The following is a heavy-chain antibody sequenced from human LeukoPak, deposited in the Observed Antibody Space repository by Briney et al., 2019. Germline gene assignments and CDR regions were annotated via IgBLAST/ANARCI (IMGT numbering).Heavy chain of an antibody. J-gene: IGHJ4*02. V-gene: IGHV3-23*01. CDR3: AKRVSGFLEWPYYFDY. CDR2: ISGSGGST. Sequence: PGGSLRLSCAASGFTFSSYAMSWVRQAPGKGLEWVSAISGSGGSTYYADSVKGRFTISRDNSKNTLYLQMNSLRAEDTAVYYCAKRVSGFLEWPYYFDYWGQGTLVTVSS. CDR1: GFTFSSYA. D-gene: IGHD3-3*01.